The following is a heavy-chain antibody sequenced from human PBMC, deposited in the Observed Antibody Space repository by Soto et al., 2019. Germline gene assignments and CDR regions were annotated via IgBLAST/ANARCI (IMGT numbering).Heavy chain of an antibody. Sequence: ASVKVSCKASGYTFYSHSISWVRQAPGQGLEWMGRISADNGNTKYAQKFRGRVTMTTDTSTSTVYMQLSSLTSEDTAVYYCARDDSGFSGSHYIDYFNYWG. V-gene: IGHV1-18*01. CDR1: GYTFYSHS. J-gene: IGHJ4*01. D-gene: IGHD1-26*01. CDR3: ARDDSGFSGSHYIDYFNY. CDR2: ISADNGNT.